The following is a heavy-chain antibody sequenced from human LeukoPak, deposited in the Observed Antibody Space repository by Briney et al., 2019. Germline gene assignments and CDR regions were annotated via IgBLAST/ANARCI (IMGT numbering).Heavy chain of an antibody. CDR1: GFTFSSYA. J-gene: IGHJ4*02. Sequence: GGSLRLSCAASGFTFSSYAMSWVRQAPGKGLEWVSAISGSGGSTYYADSVKGRFTISRDNAKNSLYLQMNSLRAEDTALYYCARKYCSTTSCLFDYWGQGTLVTVSS. CDR3: ARKYCSTTSCLFDY. CDR2: ISGSGGST. D-gene: IGHD2-2*01. V-gene: IGHV3-23*01.